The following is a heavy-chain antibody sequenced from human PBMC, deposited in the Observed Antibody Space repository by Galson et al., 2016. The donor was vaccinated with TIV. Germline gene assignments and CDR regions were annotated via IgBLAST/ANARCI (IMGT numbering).Heavy chain of an antibody. CDR1: GGTFNKYA. Sequence: SVKVSCKASGGTFNKYAISWVRQAPGQGLEWMGRIIPLLGMANYAQKFQGRVTITADHSTSTAYVELTSLRSDDTAMYYCARSRVSSGPEAFWGQGTLVTVSS. J-gene: IGHJ4*02. CDR2: IIPLLGMA. CDR3: ARSRVSSGPEAF. D-gene: IGHD3-22*01. V-gene: IGHV1-69*04.